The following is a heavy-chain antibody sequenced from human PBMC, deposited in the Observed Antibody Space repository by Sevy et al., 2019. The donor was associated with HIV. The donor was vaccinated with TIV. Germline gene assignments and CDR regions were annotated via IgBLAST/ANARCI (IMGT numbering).Heavy chain of an antibody. CDR3: AKQAAVGPLLDY. D-gene: IGHD6-25*01. CDR2: IFHSGST. Sequence: SETLSLTCAVSGGSISSSTKWWSWVRQPPGKGLEWIGEIFHSGSTNYNPSLSGRVTMSVDKSKNHFSLKLSSMTPADTAVYYCAKQAAVGPLLDYWGQGTLVTVSS. V-gene: IGHV4-4*02. J-gene: IGHJ4*02. CDR1: GGSISSSTKW.